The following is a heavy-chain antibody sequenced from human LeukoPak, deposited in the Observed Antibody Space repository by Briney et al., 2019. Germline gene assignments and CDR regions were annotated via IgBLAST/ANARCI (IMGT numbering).Heavy chain of an antibody. J-gene: IGHJ4*02. CDR2: INYSGST. CDR3: ARRREGSSWTDY. CDR1: GGSISSGYY. Sequence: SQTLSLTCIVSGGSISSGYYWAWIRQPPGKGLYWIGNINYSGSTYYNPSLKSRVTISVDTSKKQFSLKLTSVTAADTAVYYCARRREGSSWTDYWGQGTLVTVSS. V-gene: IGHV4-39*01. D-gene: IGHD6-13*01.